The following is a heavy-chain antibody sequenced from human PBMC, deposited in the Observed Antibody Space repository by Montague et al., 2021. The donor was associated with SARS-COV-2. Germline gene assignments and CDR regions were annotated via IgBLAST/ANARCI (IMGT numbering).Heavy chain of an antibody. D-gene: IGHD6-13*01. J-gene: IGHJ4*02. CDR1: GDSVCGNNVT. CDR2: SYFRPKWYY. V-gene: IGHV6-1*01. CDR3: ARDPRYSLSWSFDY. Sequence: CAISGDSVCGNNVTRNSIEQSSSRDPQGLVVSYFRPKWYYDYAVSVKSRMTSSPDTSKNQFSLHLSSVTPEDRAVYYCARDPRYSLSWSFDYWGKGTLVTVSS.